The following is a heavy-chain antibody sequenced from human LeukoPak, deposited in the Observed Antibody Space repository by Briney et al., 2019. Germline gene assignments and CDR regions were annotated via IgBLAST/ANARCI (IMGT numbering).Heavy chain of an antibody. CDR2: IYYSGST. CDR3: ARTTEGGYTYDYFDYYYMDV. D-gene: IGHD5-18*01. CDR1: GGSISSYY. J-gene: IGHJ6*03. Sequence: SETLSLTCTVSGGSISSYYWSWIRQPPGKGLEWLGYIYYSGSTNYNPSLKSRVTISVDTSKNQFSLKLSSVTAADTAVYYCARTTEGGYTYDYFDYYYMDVWGKGTTVTISS. V-gene: IGHV4-59*01.